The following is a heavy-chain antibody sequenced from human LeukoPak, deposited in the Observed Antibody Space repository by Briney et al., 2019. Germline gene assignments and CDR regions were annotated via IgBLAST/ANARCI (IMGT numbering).Heavy chain of an antibody. CDR1: EFTFSSYS. V-gene: IGHV3-21*01. D-gene: IGHD6-19*01. CDR3: ARGLVVAGTDWYFDL. J-gene: IGHJ2*01. Sequence: PGGSLRLSCAASEFTFSSYSINWVRQAPGKGLEWVSSIGLSSSHIYYADSMRGRFTISRDNAMNSLYLQMNSLRAEDTAVYYCARGLVVAGTDWYFDLWGRGTLVTVSS. CDR2: IGLSSSHI.